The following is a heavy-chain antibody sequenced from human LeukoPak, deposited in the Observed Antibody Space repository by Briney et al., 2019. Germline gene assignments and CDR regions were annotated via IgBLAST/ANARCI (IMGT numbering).Heavy chain of an antibody. CDR3: ATLRTVRDNSFDY. CDR1: GFTFSHAW. V-gene: IGHV3-15*01. Sequence: GGSLRLSCAASGFTFSHAWMTWVRQSPGKGLEWVGRIRSNADGGTTDYTAPVKGRFTISRYDSSNTLYLQMNSLKTEDTAVYYCATLRTVRDNSFDYWGQGTLVTVSS. J-gene: IGHJ4*02. D-gene: IGHD3/OR15-3a*01. CDR2: IRSNADGGTT.